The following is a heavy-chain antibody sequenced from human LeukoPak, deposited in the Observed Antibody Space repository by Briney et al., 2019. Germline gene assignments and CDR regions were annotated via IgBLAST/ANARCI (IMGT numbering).Heavy chain of an antibody. D-gene: IGHD3-10*01. CDR2: INHSGST. V-gene: IGHV4-34*01. CDR3: ARGRSNYYGSGSYSN. Sequence: PETLSLTCAVYGGSFSGYYWSWIRQPPGKGLEWMGEINHSGSTNYNPSLKSRVTISVDTSKNQFSLKLSSVTAADTAVYYCARGRSNYYGSGSYSNWGQGTLVTVSS. J-gene: IGHJ4*02. CDR1: GGSFSGYY.